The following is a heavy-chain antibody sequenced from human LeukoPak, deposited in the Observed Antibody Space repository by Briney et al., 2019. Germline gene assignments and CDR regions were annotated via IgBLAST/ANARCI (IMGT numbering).Heavy chain of an antibody. CDR3: ARPSSNYYGSGRYYNVVAFDI. V-gene: IGHV5-51*01. CDR2: IYPGDSDT. CDR1: GYSFTSYW. D-gene: IGHD3-10*01. Sequence: GESLKISCKGSGYSFTSYWIGWVRQMPGKGLEWMGIIYPGDSDTRYSPSFQGQVTISADKSISTAYLQWSSLKASDTAMYYCARPSSNYYGSGRYYNVVAFDIWGQGTMVTVSS. J-gene: IGHJ3*02.